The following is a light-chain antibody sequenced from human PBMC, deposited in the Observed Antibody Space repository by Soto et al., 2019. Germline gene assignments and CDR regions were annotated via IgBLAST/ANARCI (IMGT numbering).Light chain of an antibody. CDR3: QRFDSVPCT. CDR2: DAS. J-gene: IGKJ2*02. CDR1: QDIKNY. V-gene: IGKV1-33*01. Sequence: IQMTQSPSSLSAAVGDRVTITCQASQDIKNYLIWYQQKPGKAPKLLIYDASSLGTGVSSRFSGSGSGTYFTLTISSLQPEDIATYYCQRFDSVPCTFGQGTKLEIK.